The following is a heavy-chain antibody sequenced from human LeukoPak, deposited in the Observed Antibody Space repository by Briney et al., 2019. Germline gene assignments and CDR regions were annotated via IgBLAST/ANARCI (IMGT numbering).Heavy chain of an antibody. CDR3: ARSAGLYYYYMDV. V-gene: IGHV5-51*01. Sequence: GESLKISCRGSGYSFTSYWICWVRQMPGKGLEWMGIIYPGDSDTRYSPSFQGQVTVSADKSISTAYLQWSSLKASDTAMYYCARSAGLYYYYMDVWGKGTTVTVSS. CDR2: IYPGDSDT. CDR1: GYSFTSYW. J-gene: IGHJ6*03.